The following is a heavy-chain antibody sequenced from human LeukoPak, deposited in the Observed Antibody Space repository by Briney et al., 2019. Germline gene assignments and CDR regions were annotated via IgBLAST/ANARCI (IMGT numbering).Heavy chain of an antibody. V-gene: IGHV4-4*07. CDR1: GGSISSYY. CDR3: ARDSSAGSPYYMDV. CDR2: IYTSGST. Sequence: MSSETLSLTCTVSGGSISSYYWSWIRQPAGKGLEWIGRIYTSGSTNYNPSLKSRVTMSVDTSKNQFSLKLSSVTAADTAVYYCARDSSAGSPYYMDVGGKGTTVTISS. J-gene: IGHJ6*03. D-gene: IGHD3-10*01.